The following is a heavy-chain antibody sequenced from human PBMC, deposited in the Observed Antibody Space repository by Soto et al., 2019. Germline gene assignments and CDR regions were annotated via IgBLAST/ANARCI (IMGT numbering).Heavy chain of an antibody. V-gene: IGHV4-31*03. Sequence: SETLSLTCTVSGSSINSGGFSWSWIRQHPGKGLEWIGYIDDSGSTYYNPSLRSRVAISVDTSKKQFFLKLTSVTPADTAVYYCARGLPADYYYGMDVWGQGTTVTVSS. CDR1: GSSINSGGFS. CDR2: IDDSGST. J-gene: IGHJ6*02. CDR3: ARGLPADYYYGMDV. D-gene: IGHD2-15*01.